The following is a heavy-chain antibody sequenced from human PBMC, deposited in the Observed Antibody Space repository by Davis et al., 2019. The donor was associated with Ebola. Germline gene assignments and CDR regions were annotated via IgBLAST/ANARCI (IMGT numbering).Heavy chain of an antibody. D-gene: IGHD6-19*01. CDR1: GFTFSSYW. CDR3: ARRPGWLDAFDI. J-gene: IGHJ3*02. CDR2: IKQDGSEK. Sequence: GESLKIPCAASGFTFSSYWMSWVRQAPGKGLEWVANIKQDGSEKYYVDSVKGRFTISRDNAKNSLYLQMNSLRAEDTAVYYCARRPGWLDAFDIWGQGTMVTVSS. V-gene: IGHV3-7*03.